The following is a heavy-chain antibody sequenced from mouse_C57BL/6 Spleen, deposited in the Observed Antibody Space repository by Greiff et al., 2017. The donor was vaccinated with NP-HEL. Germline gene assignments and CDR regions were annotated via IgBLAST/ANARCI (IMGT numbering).Heavy chain of an antibody. J-gene: IGHJ2*01. CDR2: IYPGDGDT. Sequence: VQLQQSGPELVKPGASVKISCKASGYAFSSSWMNWVKQRPGKGLEWIGRIYPGDGDTNYNGTFKGKATLTADKSYSTAYMQLSSLTSEDSAVYFCARGGKDYGGQGTTLTVSS. CDR3: ARGGKDY. V-gene: IGHV1-82*01. CDR1: GYAFSSSW.